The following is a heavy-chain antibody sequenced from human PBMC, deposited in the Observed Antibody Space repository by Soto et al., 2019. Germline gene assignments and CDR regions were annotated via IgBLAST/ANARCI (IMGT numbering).Heavy chain of an antibody. V-gene: IGHV1-69*13. Sequence: SVKVSCKPSGGSFSRYAISLVRQAPGQGREWMGGIIAILGTANYAQKFQGRVTITADESTSTAYMELSSLRSEDTAVYDGTRARFGGGSSWCHYYYYGMDVWGQGTTVTVSS. D-gene: IGHD6-13*01. CDR1: GGSFSRYA. CDR2: IIAILGTA. J-gene: IGHJ6*02. CDR3: TRARFGGGSSWCHYYYYGMDV.